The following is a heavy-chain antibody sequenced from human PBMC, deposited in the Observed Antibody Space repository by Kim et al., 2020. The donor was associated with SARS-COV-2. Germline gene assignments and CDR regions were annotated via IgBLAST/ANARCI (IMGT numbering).Heavy chain of an antibody. Sequence: SRVTISVDASKNQFSLKLSSVTAADTAVYYCSRKPVPAAAIRDYYYGMDVWGQGTTVTVSS. V-gene: IGHV4-30-2*05. J-gene: IGHJ6*02. CDR3: SRKPVPAAAIRDYYYGMDV. D-gene: IGHD2-2*01.